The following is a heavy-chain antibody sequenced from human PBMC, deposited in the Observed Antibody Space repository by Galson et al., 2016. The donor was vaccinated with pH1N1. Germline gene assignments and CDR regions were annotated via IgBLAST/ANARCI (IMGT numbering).Heavy chain of an antibody. CDR3: VRRVVGELLGNWFDP. CDR1: GDSISSSSYY. V-gene: IGHV4-39*01. J-gene: IGHJ5*02. CDR2: MYYSGSS. D-gene: IGHD3-10*01. Sequence: SETLSLTCTVSGDSISSSSYYWGWIRQPPGKGLEWIGSMYYSGSSYYNPSLKSRVTISVDTSKNQFSLELSSVTAADTAVYYCVRRVVGELLGNWFDPGGQGTLVTVSS.